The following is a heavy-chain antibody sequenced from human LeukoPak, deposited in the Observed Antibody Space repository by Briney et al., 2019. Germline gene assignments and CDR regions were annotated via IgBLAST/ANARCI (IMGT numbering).Heavy chain of an antibody. CDR2: IKQDGSEK. V-gene: IGHV3-7*03. D-gene: IGHD2-15*01. CDR1: GFTFSSYW. J-gene: IGHJ6*03. CDR3: AKNADRGAYCSGGSCYPYYYYYTDV. Sequence: GGSLRLSCAASGFTFSSYWMSWVRQAPGKGLEWVANIKQDGSEKYYVDSVKGRFTISRDNVKNSLYLQMNSLRAEDTAIYYCAKNADRGAYCSGGSCYPYYYYYTDVWGEGTTVTISS.